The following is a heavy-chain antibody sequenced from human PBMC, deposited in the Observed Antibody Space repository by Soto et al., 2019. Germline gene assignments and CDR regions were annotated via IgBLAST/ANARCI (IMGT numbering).Heavy chain of an antibody. Sequence: PSETLSLTCTVSGGSISSGDYYWSWIRQPPGKGLEWIGYIYYSGSTYYNPSLKSRVTISVDTSKNQFSLKLSSVTAADTAVYYCARGPVITIFGVVIISHYYYYGMDVWGQGTTVTVSS. CDR1: GGSISSGDYY. V-gene: IGHV4-30-4*01. D-gene: IGHD3-3*01. CDR2: IYYSGST. J-gene: IGHJ6*02. CDR3: ARGPVITIFGVVIISHYYYYGMDV.